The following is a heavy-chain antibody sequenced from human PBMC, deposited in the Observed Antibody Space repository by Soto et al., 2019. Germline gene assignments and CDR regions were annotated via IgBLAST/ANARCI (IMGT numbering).Heavy chain of an antibody. Sequence: VRLSCAASGFVFEMYWMHWVRQTPGKGPEWVSRISDDGARTDYADSVKGRFTISRDNAKNSLYLQMNSLRAEDTAVYYCTRGPRTSSVGTGAFWGLGDLVTVSS. J-gene: IGHJ4*02. CDR3: TRGPRTSSVGTGAF. V-gene: IGHV3-74*01. D-gene: IGHD3-10*01. CDR2: ISDDGART. CDR1: GFVFEMYW.